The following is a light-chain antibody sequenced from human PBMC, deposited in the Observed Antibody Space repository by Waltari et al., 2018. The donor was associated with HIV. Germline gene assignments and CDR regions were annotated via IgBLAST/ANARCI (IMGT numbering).Light chain of an antibody. V-gene: IGLV2-14*01. CDR2: EVS. CDR1: SSDVGGYNY. Sequence: LTQPASVSGSPGQSITISCTGTSSDVGGYNYVSWYQQHPGKAPKLMIYEVSNRPSGVSNRFSGSKSGNTASLTISGLQAEDEADYYCSSYTSSSTYVVFGGGTKLTVL. CDR3: SSYTSSSTYVV. J-gene: IGLJ2*01.